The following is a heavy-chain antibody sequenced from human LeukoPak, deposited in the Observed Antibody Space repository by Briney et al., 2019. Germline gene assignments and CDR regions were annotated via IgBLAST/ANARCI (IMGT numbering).Heavy chain of an antibody. V-gene: IGHV3-30-3*01. J-gene: IGHJ3*02. D-gene: IGHD4-17*01. CDR2: ISNYVINK. CDR1: GVTSSTYA. CDR3: ASETTDDAFDI. Sequence: GRSLRLSCAPSGVTSSTYAMHSVRQAPGNGLKWLAGISNYVINKYYADSVKGRFTLSRDNSTNTLYLQMNRLRAEDTAVYYCASETTDDAFDIWGQGTMVTVSS.